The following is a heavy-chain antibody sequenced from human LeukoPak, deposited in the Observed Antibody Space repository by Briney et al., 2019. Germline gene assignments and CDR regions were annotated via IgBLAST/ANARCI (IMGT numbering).Heavy chain of an antibody. CDR3: TSFNFDY. V-gene: IGHV3-53*05. CDR2: IYSGGST. Sequence: GGSPRLSCAASGFTVSSNYMSWVRQAPGKGLEWVSVIYSGGSTYYADSVKGRFTISRDNSKNTLYLQMNNLRAEDTAMYYCTSFNFDYWGQGTLVTVSS. J-gene: IGHJ4*02. CDR1: GFTVSSNY.